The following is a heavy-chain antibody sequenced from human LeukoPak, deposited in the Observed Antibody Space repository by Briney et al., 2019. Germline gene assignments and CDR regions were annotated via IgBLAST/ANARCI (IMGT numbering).Heavy chain of an antibody. V-gene: IGHV3-7*01. D-gene: IGHD1-14*01. CDR2: INQNGGEI. J-gene: IGHJ4*02. CDR3: ARDPLTQNDY. Sequence: PGGSLRLSCAASGFTFSNYWMSWVRQAPGKGLEWVANINQNGGEIYYVDSVKGRFTISRDNAKNSLYLQMNTLRAEDTALYYCARDPLTQNDYWGQGTLVTVSS. CDR1: GFTFSNYW.